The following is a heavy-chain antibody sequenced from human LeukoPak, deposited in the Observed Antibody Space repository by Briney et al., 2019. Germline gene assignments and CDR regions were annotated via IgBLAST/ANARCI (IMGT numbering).Heavy chain of an antibody. CDR2: IIPIFGTA. V-gene: IGHV1-69*06. Sequence: GASVKVSCKASGGTFSSYAISWVRQAPGQGLQWMGGIIPIFGTANYAQKFQGRVTITADKSTSTAYMELSSLRSEDTAVYYCARDRQGSSSSFFDYWGQGTLVTVSS. CDR1: GGTFSSYA. J-gene: IGHJ4*02. CDR3: ARDRQGSSSSFFDY. D-gene: IGHD6-6*01.